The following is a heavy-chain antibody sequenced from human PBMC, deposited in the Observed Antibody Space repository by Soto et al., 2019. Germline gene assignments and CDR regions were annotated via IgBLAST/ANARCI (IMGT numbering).Heavy chain of an antibody. V-gene: IGHV3-23*01. Sequence: GGSLRLSCASSGFTFISYAMSWVRQAPGKGLEWVSAISGSGGSTYYADSVKGRFTISRDNAKITLFLQMNSLRAEDTAVYYCAKAVVPAARGAFDYWGQGTLVTVSS. CDR2: ISGSGGST. CDR3: AKAVVPAARGAFDY. CDR1: GFTFISYA. J-gene: IGHJ4*02. D-gene: IGHD2-2*01.